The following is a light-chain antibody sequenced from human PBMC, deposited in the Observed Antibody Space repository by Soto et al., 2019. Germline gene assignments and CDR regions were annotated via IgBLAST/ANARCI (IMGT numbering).Light chain of an antibody. Sequence: EIVLTQSPGTLSLSPGERATFSCRASQSVSNSSLAWYHQKPGQAPRLLLFAASRRATGIPDTFSGSGSGTDFTLTIRSLEPEDFEVYYCHVYCNAPMYTFGQGTRLELK. V-gene: IGKV3-20*01. J-gene: IGKJ2*01. CDR3: HVYCNAPMYT. CDR2: AAS. CDR1: QSVSNSS.